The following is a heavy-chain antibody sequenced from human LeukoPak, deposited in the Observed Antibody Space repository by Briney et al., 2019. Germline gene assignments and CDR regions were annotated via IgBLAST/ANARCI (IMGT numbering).Heavy chain of an antibody. D-gene: IGHD2-2*01. CDR3: ASGPLIVVPAAIGWFDP. CDR2: ISSSGSTI. Sequence: GGSLRLSCAASGFTFSDYYMSWIRQAPGKGLEWVSYISSSGSTIYYADSVKGRFTISRDNAKNSLHLQMNSLRAEDTAVYYCASGPLIVVPAAIGWFDPWGQGTLVTVSS. CDR1: GFTFSDYY. V-gene: IGHV3-11*01. J-gene: IGHJ5*02.